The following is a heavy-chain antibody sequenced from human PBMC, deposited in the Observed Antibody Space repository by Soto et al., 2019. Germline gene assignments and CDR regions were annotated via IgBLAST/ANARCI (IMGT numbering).Heavy chain of an antibody. J-gene: IGHJ4*02. D-gene: IGHD3-10*01. CDR1: GFTFSSYS. CDR2: ISSSSSYI. V-gene: IGHV3-21*01. CDR3: ARDLLLWCGEFDDY. Sequence: EVQLVESGGGLVKPGGSLRLSCAASGFTFSSYSMNWVRQAPGKGLEWVSSISSSSSYIYYADSVKGRFTISRDNAKNSLYLQMNSLRAEDTAVYYCARDLLLWCGEFDDYWGQGTLVTVSS.